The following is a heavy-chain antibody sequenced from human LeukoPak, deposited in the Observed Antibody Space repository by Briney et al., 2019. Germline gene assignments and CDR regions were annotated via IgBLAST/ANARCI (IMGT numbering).Heavy chain of an antibody. J-gene: IGHJ2*01. V-gene: IGHV1-18*01. CDR3: ATLKFTASSGWYADWYFDL. Sequence: ASVKVSCKASGYTFTSYGISWVRQAPGQGLEWMGWISTYNGNTNYAQKFQGRVTMTRNTSISTAYMELSSLRSEDTAVYYCATLKFTASSGWYADWYFDLWGRGTLVTVSS. CDR1: GYTFTSYG. CDR2: ISTYNGNT. D-gene: IGHD6-19*01.